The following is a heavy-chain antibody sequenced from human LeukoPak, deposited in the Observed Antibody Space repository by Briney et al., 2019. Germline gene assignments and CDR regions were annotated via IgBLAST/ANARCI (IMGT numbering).Heavy chain of an antibody. J-gene: IGHJ1*01. CDR3: ARGGAYSGSYSEYFQH. D-gene: IGHD1-26*01. CDR1: GGTFSSYA. Sequence: SVKVSCKASGGTFSSYAISWVRQAPGQGLEWMGGIIPIFGTANYAQKFQGRVTITADESTSTAYMELSSLRSEDTAVYYCARGGAYSGSYSEYFQHWGQGTLVTVSS. CDR2: IIPIFGTA. V-gene: IGHV1-69*13.